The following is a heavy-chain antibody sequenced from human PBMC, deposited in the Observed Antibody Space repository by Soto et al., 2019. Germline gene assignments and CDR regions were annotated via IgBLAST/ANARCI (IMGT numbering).Heavy chain of an antibody. CDR2: IRDSRRST. D-gene: IGHD6-6*01. V-gene: IGHV3-23*01. Sequence: GGALRRSLGGAGFACSSWGMRLVRQAPGTGLEWVSAIRDSRRSTYYADSVKGRFTNSRDNSKNTLYLQMNRLRADDTAVYYCANEASASAPPAYWGQETPVPFS. CDR1: GFACSSWG. J-gene: IGHJ4*02. CDR3: ANEASASAPPAY.